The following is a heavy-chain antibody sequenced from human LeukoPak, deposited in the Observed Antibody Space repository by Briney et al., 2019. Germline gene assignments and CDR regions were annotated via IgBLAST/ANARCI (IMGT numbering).Heavy chain of an antibody. J-gene: IGHJ4*02. V-gene: IGHV1-69*04. CDR1: GGTFSSYA. CDR2: IIPILGIA. CDR3: ARVRRGGSSDDY. Sequence: ASVKVSCKASGGTFSSYAISWVRQAPGQGLEWMGRIIPILGIANYAQKFQGRVTITADKSTSTAYMELSSLRSEDTAVYYCARVRRGGSSDDYWGQGTLVTVSS. D-gene: IGHD6-6*01.